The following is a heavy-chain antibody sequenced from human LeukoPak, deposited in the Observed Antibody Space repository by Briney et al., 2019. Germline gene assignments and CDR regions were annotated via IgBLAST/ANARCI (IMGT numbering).Heavy chain of an antibody. CDR2: ISGSGGST. CDR1: GFTFSSYA. CDR3: ATSPADYDILTGYPIGWFDP. D-gene: IGHD3-9*01. V-gene: IGHV3-23*01. J-gene: IGHJ5*02. Sequence: GGSLRLSCAASGFTFSSYAMSWVRQAPGKGLEWVSAISGSGGSTYYADSVKGRFTISRDNSKNTLYLQMNSLRAEDTAVYYCATSPADYDILTGYPIGWFDPWGQGTLVTVSS.